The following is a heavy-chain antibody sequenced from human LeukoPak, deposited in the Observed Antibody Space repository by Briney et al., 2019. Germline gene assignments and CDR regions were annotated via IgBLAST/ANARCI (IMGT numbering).Heavy chain of an antibody. CDR2: IWYDGSNK. Sequence: GGSLRLSCAASGFTFSSYDMHWVRQAPGKGLEWVAVIWYDGSNKYYADSVKGRFTISRDNSKNTLYLQMNSLRAEDTAVYYCARDGPGSAMVTGSFDYWGQGTLVTVSS. CDR1: GFTFSSYD. CDR3: ARDGPGSAMVTGSFDY. J-gene: IGHJ4*02. V-gene: IGHV3-33*01. D-gene: IGHD5-18*01.